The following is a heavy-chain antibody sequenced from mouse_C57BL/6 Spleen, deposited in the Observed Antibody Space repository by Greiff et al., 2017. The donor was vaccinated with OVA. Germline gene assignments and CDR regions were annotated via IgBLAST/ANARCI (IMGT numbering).Heavy chain of an antibody. V-gene: IGHV5-6*01. CDR2: ISSGGSYT. Sequence: EVKLMESGGDLVKPGGSLKLSCAASGFTFSSYGMSWVRQTPDKRLEWVATISSGGSYTYYPDSVKGRFTISRDNAKNTLYLQMSSLKSEDTAMYYCASVYSNSYAMDYWGQGTSVTVSS. J-gene: IGHJ4*01. CDR3: ASVYSNSYAMDY. D-gene: IGHD2-5*01. CDR1: GFTFSSYG.